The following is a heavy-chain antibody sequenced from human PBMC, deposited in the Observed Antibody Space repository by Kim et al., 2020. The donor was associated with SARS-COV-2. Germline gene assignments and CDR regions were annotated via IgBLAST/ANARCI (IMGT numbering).Heavy chain of an antibody. J-gene: IGHJ4*02. D-gene: IGHD3-10*01. V-gene: IGHV4-34*01. CDR2: INHSGST. Sequence: SETLSLTCAVYGGSFSGYYWSWIRQPPGKGLEWIGEINHSGSTNYNPSLKSRVTISVDTSKNQFSLKLSSVTAADTAVYYCARMARRYYYGSGSYYTGLDYWGQGTLVTVSS. CDR1: GGSFSGYY. CDR3: ARMARRYYYGSGSYYTGLDY.